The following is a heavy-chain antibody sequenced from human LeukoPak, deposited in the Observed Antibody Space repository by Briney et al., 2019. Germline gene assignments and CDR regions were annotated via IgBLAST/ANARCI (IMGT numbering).Heavy chain of an antibody. CDR3: ARVPYDILTGYYWRYYYGMDV. Sequence: PSETLSLTCTVSGGSISSYYWSWIRQPPGRGLEWIGYIYYSGSTNYNPSLKSRVTISVDTSKNQFSLKLSSVTAADTAVYYCARVPYDILTGYYWRYYYGMDVWGQGTTVTVSS. CDR1: GGSISSYY. V-gene: IGHV4-59*01. CDR2: IYYSGST. D-gene: IGHD3-9*01. J-gene: IGHJ6*02.